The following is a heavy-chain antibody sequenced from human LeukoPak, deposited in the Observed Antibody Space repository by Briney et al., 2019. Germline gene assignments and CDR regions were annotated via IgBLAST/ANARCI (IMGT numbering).Heavy chain of an antibody. CDR3: ARVQEDYYDSSGYPLLRYFDL. D-gene: IGHD3-22*01. CDR2: IWYDGSNK. CDR1: GFTFSSYG. J-gene: IGHJ2*01. Sequence: PGRSLRLSCAASGFTFSSYGMHWVRQAPGKGLEWVAVIWYDGSNKYYADSVKGRFTISRDNSKNTLYLQMHSLRAEDTAVYYCARVQEDYYDSSGYPLLRYFDLWGRGTLVTVSS. V-gene: IGHV3-33*01.